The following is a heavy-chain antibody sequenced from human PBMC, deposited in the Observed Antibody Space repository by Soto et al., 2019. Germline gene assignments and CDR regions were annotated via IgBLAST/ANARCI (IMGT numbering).Heavy chain of an antibody. Sequence: PGESLKISCKGSGYTFTSYWIAWVRQMPGKGLEWMGIIYPGDSDTRYSPSFQGQVSISADKSISTAYLQWSSLKASDTAMYYCARKDGSALYYFDSWGQGTLVTVSS. J-gene: IGHJ4*02. V-gene: IGHV5-51*01. CDR3: ARKDGSALYYFDS. CDR1: GYTFTSYW. CDR2: IYPGDSDT.